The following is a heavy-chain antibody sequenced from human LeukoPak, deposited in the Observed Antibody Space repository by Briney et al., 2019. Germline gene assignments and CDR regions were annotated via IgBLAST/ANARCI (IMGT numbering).Heavy chain of an antibody. Sequence: GGSLRLFCAASGFTFSKFGMTWVRQAPGKGLGWVSTIPGTGGSTNYADSVKGRFTISRDNSKNTLYLQMNSLRAEDTAVYYCAKGFYYGSGSYYHSAYWGQGTLVTVSS. CDR3: AKGFYYGSGSYYHSAY. J-gene: IGHJ4*02. CDR1: GFTFSKFG. V-gene: IGHV3-23*01. CDR2: IPGTGGST. D-gene: IGHD3-10*01.